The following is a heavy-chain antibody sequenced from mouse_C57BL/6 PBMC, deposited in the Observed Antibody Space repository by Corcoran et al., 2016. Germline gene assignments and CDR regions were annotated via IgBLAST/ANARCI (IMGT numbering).Heavy chain of an antibody. CDR3: AYYSKNYAMDY. CDR2: INPYNGGT. Sequence: EVXLQQSGPVLVKPGASVKMSCKASGYTFTDYYMNWVKQSHGKSLEWIGVINPYNGGTSYNQKFKGKATLTVYKSSSTAYMELNSLTSEDSAVYYCAYYSKNYAMDYWGQGTSVTVSS. J-gene: IGHJ4*01. V-gene: IGHV1-19*01. D-gene: IGHD2-5*01. CDR1: GYTFTDYY.